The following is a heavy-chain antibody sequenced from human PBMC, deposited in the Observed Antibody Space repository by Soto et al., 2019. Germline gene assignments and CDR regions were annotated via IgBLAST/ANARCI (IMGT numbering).Heavy chain of an antibody. D-gene: IGHD3-3*01. Sequence: LRLSCAASGFTFSSYAISWVRQSPGKGLEWVSAISGSGGSTYYADSVKGRFTISRDNSKNTLYLQMNSLRAEDTAVYYCAKGASWNYDFWSGYYNTPHYYYYGMDVWGQGTTVTVSS. CDR1: GFTFSSYA. J-gene: IGHJ6*02. V-gene: IGHV3-23*01. CDR2: ISGSGGST. CDR3: AKGASWNYDFWSGYYNTPHYYYYGMDV.